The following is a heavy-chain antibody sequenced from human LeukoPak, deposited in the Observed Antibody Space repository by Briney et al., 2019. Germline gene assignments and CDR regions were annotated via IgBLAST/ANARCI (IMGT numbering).Heavy chain of an antibody. CDR1: GGSISSSSYY. Sequence: SETLSLTCTVSGGSISSSSYYWGWIRQPPGKGLEWIGSIYYSGSTYYNPSLKSRVTISVDTSKNQLSLKLSSVTAADTAVYYCARLGNWLVTATIDYWGQGTLVTVSS. CDR2: IYYSGST. D-gene: IGHD2-21*02. V-gene: IGHV4-39*01. J-gene: IGHJ4*02. CDR3: ARLGNWLVTATIDY.